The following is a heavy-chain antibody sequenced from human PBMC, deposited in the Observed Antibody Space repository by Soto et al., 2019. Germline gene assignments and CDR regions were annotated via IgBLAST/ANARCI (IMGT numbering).Heavy chain of an antibody. CDR2: INAGNGNT. Sequence: QVQLVQSGAEVKKPGASVKVSCKASGYTFTSYAMHWVRQAPGQRLEWMGWINAGNGNTKYSQKFQGRVTITRDTSASTAYMELSSLRSEDTAVYYCAGDRGDTMVWGVIQNWFDPWGQGTLVTVSS. V-gene: IGHV1-3*01. J-gene: IGHJ5*02. CDR1: GYTFTSYA. CDR3: AGDRGDTMVWGVIQNWFDP. D-gene: IGHD3-10*01.